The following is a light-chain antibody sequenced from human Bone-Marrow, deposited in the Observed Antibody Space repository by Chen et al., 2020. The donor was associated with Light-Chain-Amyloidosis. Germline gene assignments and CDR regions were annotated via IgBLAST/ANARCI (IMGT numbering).Light chain of an antibody. J-gene: IGLJ2*01. Sequence: SYELTQPPSVSVSPGQTARITCSGDDLPTKYAYWYQQKPGQAPVLVIHRDTERPSGSSERFSGSSSGTTATLTISGGQAEDEADYHCQSADSSGTYDVIFGGGTKLTVL. CDR2: RDT. CDR1: DLPTKY. V-gene: IGLV3-25*03. CDR3: QSADSSGTYDVI.